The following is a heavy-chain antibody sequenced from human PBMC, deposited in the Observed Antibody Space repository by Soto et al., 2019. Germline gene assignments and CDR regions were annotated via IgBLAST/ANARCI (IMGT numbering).Heavy chain of an antibody. J-gene: IGHJ4*02. CDR3: ATVHNTSRSFDY. Sequence: EVQLFESGGGLVQPGGSLRLSCAASGLTFNIYAMTWVRQAPGKGLEWVSTTGATGRTTYYADSVKGRFTVSRDNSKNTLDLHMSSLRAEDTAVYYCATVHNTSRSFDYWGQGTLVTVSS. CDR2: TGATGRTT. V-gene: IGHV3-23*01. D-gene: IGHD1-20*01. CDR1: GLTFNIYA.